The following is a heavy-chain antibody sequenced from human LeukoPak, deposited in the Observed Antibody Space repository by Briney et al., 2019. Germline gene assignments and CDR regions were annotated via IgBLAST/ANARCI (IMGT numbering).Heavy chain of an antibody. D-gene: IGHD6-6*01. J-gene: IGHJ6*03. CDR1: GGSISSGSYY. Sequence: SETLSLTCTVSGGSISSGSYYWSWIRQPAGKGLEWIGRIYSSGSTNYNPSLRSRVTISLDTSKNQFSLKLSSVTAAHTAVYYCARGVFISSANYYYYYYYMDVWGKGTTVTVSS. CDR3: ARGVFISSANYYYYYYYMDV. CDR2: IYSSGST. V-gene: IGHV4-61*02.